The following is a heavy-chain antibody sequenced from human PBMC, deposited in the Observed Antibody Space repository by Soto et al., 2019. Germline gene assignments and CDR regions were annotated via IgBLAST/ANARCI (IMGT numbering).Heavy chain of an antibody. J-gene: IGHJ6*02. CDR1: GGSISSYY. CDR2: IYYSGST. V-gene: IGHV4-59*01. Sequence: SETLSLTCTVSGGSISSYYWSWIRQPPGKGLEWIGYIYYSGSTNYNPSLKSRVTISVDTSKNQFSLKLSSVTAADTAVYYCARCRRGGPPPYYYYGMDVWGQGTTVTVSS. D-gene: IGHD3-10*01. CDR3: ARCRRGGPPPYYYYGMDV.